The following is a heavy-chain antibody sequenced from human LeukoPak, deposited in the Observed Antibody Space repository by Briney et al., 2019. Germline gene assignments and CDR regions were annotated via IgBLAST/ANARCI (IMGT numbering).Heavy chain of an antibody. D-gene: IGHD3-22*01. V-gene: IGHV1-18*01. CDR3: ARDPRLSITMIVVATNADDAFDI. CDR2: ISAYNGNT. J-gene: IGHJ3*02. CDR1: GGTFSSYA. Sequence: GASVKVSCKASGGTFSSYAISWVRQAPGQGLEWMGWISAYNGNTNYAQKLQGRVTMTTDTSTSTAYMELRSLRSDDTAVYYCARDPRLSITMIVVATNADDAFDIWGQGTMVTVSS.